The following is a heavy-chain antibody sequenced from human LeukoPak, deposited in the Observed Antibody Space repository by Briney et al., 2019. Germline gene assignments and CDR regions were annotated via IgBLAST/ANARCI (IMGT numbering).Heavy chain of an antibody. CDR1: GFIFSTYG. CDR3: AREWGLTAIDIDY. J-gene: IGHJ4*02. V-gene: IGHV3-33*01. Sequence: GGSLRLSCATSGFIFSTYGMHWVRQAPGKGLEWVAVIWYDGSNKYYGASVKGRFTNSRDNSKNNLYLQIHSLRTENTTVYYCAREWGLTAIDIDYSGQGTLVTVSS. D-gene: IGHD2-21*02. CDR2: IWYDGSNK.